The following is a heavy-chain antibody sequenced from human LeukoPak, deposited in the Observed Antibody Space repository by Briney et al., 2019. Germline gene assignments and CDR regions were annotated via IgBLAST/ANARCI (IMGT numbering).Heavy chain of an antibody. D-gene: IGHD3-10*01. V-gene: IGHV3-33*01. J-gene: IGHJ1*01. CDR3: ARVPAFYGSGSYRIEYFQH. CDR2: IWYDGSNK. CDR1: GFTFSSYG. Sequence: PGGSLRLSCAASGFTFSSYGMHWVRQAPGKGLEWVAVIWYDGSNKYYADSVKGRFTISRDNSKNTLYLQMNSLRAEDTAVYYCARVPAFYGSGSYRIEYFQHWGQGTLVTVSS.